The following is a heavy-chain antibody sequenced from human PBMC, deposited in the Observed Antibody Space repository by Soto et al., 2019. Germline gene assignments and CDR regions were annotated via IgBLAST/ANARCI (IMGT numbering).Heavy chain of an antibody. V-gene: IGHV3-33*01. Sequence: QVQLVESGGGVVQPGRSLRLSCAASGFTFSSYGMHWVRQAPGKGLEWVAVIWYDGSNKYYADSVKGRFTISRDNSKNTLYLQMNSLGAEDTAVYYCAREGSGKQSHPYYYYYMDVWGKGTTVTVSS. CDR3: AREGSGKQSHPYYYYYMDV. D-gene: IGHD3-3*01. J-gene: IGHJ6*03. CDR2: IWYDGSNK. CDR1: GFTFSSYG.